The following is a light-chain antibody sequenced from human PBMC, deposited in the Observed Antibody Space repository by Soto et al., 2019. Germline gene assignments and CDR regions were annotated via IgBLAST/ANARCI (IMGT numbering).Light chain of an antibody. CDR2: GAS. J-gene: IGKJ1*01. V-gene: IGKV3-15*01. Sequence: EIVMTQSPATLSVSPGERVTLSCRASQSVSTNLAWYQQKPGQAPRFLISGASTRAPGIPARFSGSGSGTEFSLNISLLKFEDVAVYYSQRRNALPQTFGQGTKVEIQ. CDR3: QRRNALPQT. CDR1: QSVSTN.